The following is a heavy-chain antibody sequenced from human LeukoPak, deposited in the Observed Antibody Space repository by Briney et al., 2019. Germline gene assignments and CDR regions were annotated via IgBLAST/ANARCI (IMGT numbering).Heavy chain of an antibody. V-gene: IGHV3-23*01. CDR3: ARDAGGRTQREGWFDP. Sequence: GGSLRLSCAASGFTFSSYGMSWVRQAPGKGLEWVSAISGSGGSTYYADSVKGRFTISRDNAKNSLYLQMKSLRVKDTAVYYCARDAGGRTQREGWFDPWGQGTLVTVSS. D-gene: IGHD1-26*01. CDR2: ISGSGGST. CDR1: GFTFSSYG. J-gene: IGHJ5*02.